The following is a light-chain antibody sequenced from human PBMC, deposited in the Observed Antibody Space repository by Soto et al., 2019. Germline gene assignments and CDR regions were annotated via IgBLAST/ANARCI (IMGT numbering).Light chain of an antibody. CDR3: SSYACSYNVV. Sequence: QSALTQPPSASGSPGQAVTISCTGTSSDVGGYNYVSWYQQYPGKAPKLRIYEVSKGASGVPDRFSGSKSGNTASLTVSGLQAEDEADYYCSSYACSYNVVFGGGTKLTVL. J-gene: IGLJ3*02. CDR2: EVS. V-gene: IGLV2-8*01. CDR1: SSDVGGYNY.